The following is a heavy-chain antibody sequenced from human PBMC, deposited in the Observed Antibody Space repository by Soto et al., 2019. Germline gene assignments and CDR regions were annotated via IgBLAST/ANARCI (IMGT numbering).Heavy chain of an antibody. D-gene: IGHD3-9*01. CDR2: IYYSGST. CDR3: ARRLGYDILTGYYYVREYYFDY. V-gene: IGHV4-39*01. Sequence: SETLSLTCTVSGGSISSSSYYWGWIRQPPGKGLEWIGSIYYSGSTYYNPSLKSRVTISVDTSKNQFSLKLSSVTAADTAVYYCARRLGYDILTGYYYVREYYFDYWGQGTLVTVSS. J-gene: IGHJ4*02. CDR1: GGSISSSSYY.